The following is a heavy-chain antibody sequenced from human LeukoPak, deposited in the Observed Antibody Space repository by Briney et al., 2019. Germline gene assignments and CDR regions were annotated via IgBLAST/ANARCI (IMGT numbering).Heavy chain of an antibody. CDR1: GFSISSYA. D-gene: IGHD5-18*01. Sequence: GGALRLSCAASGFSISSYALHWVRQAPGKGLQYVSGISNGGSIDYANSVKGRFTISRDNSKNTLYLQMGSLRPEDMAVYYCARDFSYGSGFDYWGQGILVTVSS. CDR2: ISNGGSI. CDR3: ARDFSYGSGFDY. V-gene: IGHV3-64*01. J-gene: IGHJ4*02.